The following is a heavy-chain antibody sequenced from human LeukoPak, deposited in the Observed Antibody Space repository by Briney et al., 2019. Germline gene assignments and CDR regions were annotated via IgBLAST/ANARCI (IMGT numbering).Heavy chain of an antibody. V-gene: IGHV3-30*18. CDR3: AKDRYSYAFEYSDS. CDR2: ISNDGSKK. CDR1: GFTFSSYG. D-gene: IGHD5-18*01. J-gene: IGHJ4*02. Sequence: GGSLRLSCAASGFTFSSYGMHWVRQAPGKGLDWVAVISNDGSKKYYADSVKGRFTISRDNSKNTLSLQVSSLRTEDTAVYYCAKDRYSYAFEYSDSWGQGTLVTVS.